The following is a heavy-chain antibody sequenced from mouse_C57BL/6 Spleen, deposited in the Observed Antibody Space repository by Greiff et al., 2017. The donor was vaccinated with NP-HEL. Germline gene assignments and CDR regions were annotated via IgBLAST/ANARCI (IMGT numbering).Heavy chain of an antibody. CDR1: GYTFTDYY. CDR3: ARDYYYGSSPAY. V-gene: IGHV1-26*01. Sequence: QLQQSGPELVKPGASVKISCKASGYTFTDYYMNWVKQSHGKSLEWIGDINPNNGGTSYNQKFKGKATLTVDKSSSTAYMELRSLTSEDSAVYYCARDYYYGSSPAYGGQGTLVTVSA. CDR2: INPNNGGT. D-gene: IGHD1-1*01. J-gene: IGHJ3*01.